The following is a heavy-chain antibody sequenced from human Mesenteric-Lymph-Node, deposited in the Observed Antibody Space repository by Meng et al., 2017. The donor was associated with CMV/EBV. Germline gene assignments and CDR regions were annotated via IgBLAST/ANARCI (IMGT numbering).Heavy chain of an antibody. J-gene: IGHJ4*02. V-gene: IGHV3-11*04. CDR1: GFPFSDYY. D-gene: IGHD3-3*01. CDR2: IAGSGGDI. CDR3: AKALRRFLEWSPFDY. Sequence: GFPFSDYYMDWIRQAPGKGLEWVSYIAGSGGDIYYADSVKGRFTISRDNSKNTLYLQMNSLRAEDTAVYYCAKALRRFLEWSPFDYWGQGTLVTVSS.